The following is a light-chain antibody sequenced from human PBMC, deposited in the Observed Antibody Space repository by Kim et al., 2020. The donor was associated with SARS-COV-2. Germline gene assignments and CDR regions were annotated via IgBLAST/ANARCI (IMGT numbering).Light chain of an antibody. V-gene: IGKV3-20*01. Sequence: EIVLTQSPGTLSLSPGERATLSCRASQSVSSNYLAWYQQKAGQAPRLLIYGASSRATDIPDRFSGSGSGTDFTLTISRLETEDFAVYFCQQYGSSPTFGQGTKVDIK. CDR2: GAS. J-gene: IGKJ1*01. CDR3: QQYGSSPT. CDR1: QSVSSNY.